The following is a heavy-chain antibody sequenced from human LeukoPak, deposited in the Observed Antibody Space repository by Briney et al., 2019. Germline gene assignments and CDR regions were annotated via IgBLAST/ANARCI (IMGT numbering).Heavy chain of an antibody. CDR3: ARDLGWYFDL. V-gene: IGHV3-21*01. CDR2: ISSSSSYI. CDR1: GFTFSSYS. J-gene: IGHJ2*01. Sequence: GGSLRLSCAASGFTFSSYSMNWVRQAPGKGLEWVSSISSSSSYIYYADSVKGRFTISRDNAKNSLYLQMNSLGAEDTAVYYCARDLGWYFDLWGRGTLVTVSS.